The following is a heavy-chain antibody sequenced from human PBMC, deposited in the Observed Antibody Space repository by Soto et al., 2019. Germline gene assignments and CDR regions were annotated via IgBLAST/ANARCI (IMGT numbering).Heavy chain of an antibody. CDR1: GFIFSSYG. J-gene: IGHJ3*02. V-gene: IGHV3-30*03. Sequence: SLRLSCAASGFIFSSYGMYWVRQAPGKGLEWVAVMSFDGSIKYYADSVKGRFTISRDNSKNTLYLQMNSLRAEDTAVYYCATIAVPPAFDIWGQGTMVTVSS. D-gene: IGHD6-19*01. CDR3: ATIAVPPAFDI. CDR2: MSFDGSIK.